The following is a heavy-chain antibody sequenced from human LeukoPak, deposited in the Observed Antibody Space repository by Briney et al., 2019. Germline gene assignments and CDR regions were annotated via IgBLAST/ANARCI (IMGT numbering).Heavy chain of an antibody. V-gene: IGHV3-21*01. Sequence: GGSLRLSCAASGFTFSDYYMNWVRQAPGKGLEWVSFISTSSSYIHYADSVKGRFTISRDNAKNSLFLQMNSLRAEDTAVYYCARDGCSSTSCRFYNWFDPWGQGTLVTVSS. CDR2: ISTSSSYI. CDR3: ARDGCSSTSCRFYNWFDP. J-gene: IGHJ5*02. D-gene: IGHD2-2*01. CDR1: GFTFSDYY.